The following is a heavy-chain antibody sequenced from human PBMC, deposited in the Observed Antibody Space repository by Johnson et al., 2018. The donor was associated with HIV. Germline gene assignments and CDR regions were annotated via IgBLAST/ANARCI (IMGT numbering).Heavy chain of an antibody. CDR3: AKDTRYCNSATCYGAFDM. Sequence: QVQLVESGGGVVQPGGSLRLSCAASGFTFSSYGMHWVRQAPGKGLEWVAFTRYDGSNKYYADSVKGRFTISRDNAKKSLYLQMNSLRTEDTALYYCAKDTRYCNSATCYGAFDMWGQGTMVTVSS. CDR2: TRYDGSNK. D-gene: IGHD2-2*01. V-gene: IGHV3-30*02. J-gene: IGHJ3*02. CDR1: GFTFSSYG.